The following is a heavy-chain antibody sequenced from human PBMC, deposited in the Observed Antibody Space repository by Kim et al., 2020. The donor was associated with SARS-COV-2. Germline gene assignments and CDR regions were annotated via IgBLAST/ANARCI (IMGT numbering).Heavy chain of an antibody. CDR2: ISGSGANT. CDR1: GFTFNRYG. CDR3: AKGVTERCQSPCYSYFAMDV. V-gene: IGHV3-23*01. D-gene: IGHD1-20*01. J-gene: IGHJ6*02. Sequence: GGSLRLSCAASGFTFNRYGTNWVRQAPGKGLEWVSGISGSGANTYYADSVRGRFTISRDNSKSTVFLQMNSLRAEDTAVYYCAKGVTERCQSPCYSYFAMDVWGRGTTVTVSS.